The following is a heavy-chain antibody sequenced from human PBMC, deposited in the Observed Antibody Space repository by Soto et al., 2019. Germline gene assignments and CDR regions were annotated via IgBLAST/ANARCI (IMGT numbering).Heavy chain of an antibody. CDR2: IYYSGST. D-gene: IGHD2-2*01. CDR3: ARGYQLTGMDV. J-gene: IGHJ6*02. V-gene: IGHV4-31*03. Sequence: QVQLQESGPGLVKPSQTLSLTCTVSGGSISSGGYYWSWIRQHPGKGLEWIGYIYYSGSTYYNPPLKSRVTISVHTSKNQFSLKLSSVTAADPAVYYCARGYQLTGMDVCGQGTTVTVSS. CDR1: GGSISSGGYY.